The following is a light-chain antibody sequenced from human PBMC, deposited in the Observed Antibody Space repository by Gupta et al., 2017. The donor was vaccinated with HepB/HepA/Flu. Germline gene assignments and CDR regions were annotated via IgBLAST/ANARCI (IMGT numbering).Light chain of an antibody. CDR3: AAWHDSVDAPV. CDR2: HND. V-gene: IGLV1-44*01. J-gene: IGLJ2*01. CDR1: TSNIGVNT. Sequence: QSLLTQPPSASGTPGQRVTISCSGSTSNIGVNTVNWYQHLPGSAPKLLIYHNDQRPSGVPDRFSASKSGTSASLAISALQSGDEGDYYCAAWHDSVDAPVFGGGTKLTVL.